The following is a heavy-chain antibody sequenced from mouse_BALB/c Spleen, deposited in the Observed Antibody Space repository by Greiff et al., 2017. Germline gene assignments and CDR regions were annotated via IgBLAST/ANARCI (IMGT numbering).Heavy chain of an antibody. V-gene: IGHV5-12-2*01. CDR3: ARYYGSSYAMDY. Sequence: EVKLMESGGGLVQPGGSLKLSCAASGFTFSSYTMSWVRQTPEKRLEWVAYISNGGGSTYYPDTVKGLFTISRDNAKNTLYLQMSSLKSEDTAMYYCARYYGSSYAMDYWGQGTSVTVSS. J-gene: IGHJ4*01. CDR2: ISNGGGST. D-gene: IGHD1-1*01. CDR1: GFTFSSYT.